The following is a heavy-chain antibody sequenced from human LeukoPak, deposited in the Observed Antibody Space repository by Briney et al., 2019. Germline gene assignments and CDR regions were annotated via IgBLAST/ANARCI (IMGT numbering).Heavy chain of an antibody. CDR3: ARHERDASLDHALDI. CDR1: GGSISSYY. Sequence: SESLSLTCTVSGGSISSYYWSWIRQPPGKGLEWIGYIYYSGGTSYNPSLKGRVTILVDTSKNQFSLKLSSVTAADTAVYYCARHERDASLDHALDIWGQGTMVPVSS. V-gene: IGHV4-59*08. CDR2: IYYSGGT. D-gene: IGHD5-24*01. J-gene: IGHJ3*02.